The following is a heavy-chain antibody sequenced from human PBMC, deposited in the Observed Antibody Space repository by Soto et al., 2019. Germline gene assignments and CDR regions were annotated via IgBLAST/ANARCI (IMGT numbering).Heavy chain of an antibody. V-gene: IGHV3-11*01. CDR3: ARGGSGWTRGGWLGP. Sequence: QMQLVQSGGGLVKPGGSLTLSCKASGFTFSDYYMIWVRQTPGKGLEWLSYISDSGSTIYYADSVRARFTIFRENAANSGYRQLDGLTDGDTAFYYCARGGSGWTRGGWLGPWGQGSLVTVSS. CDR1: GFTFSDYY. D-gene: IGHD6-25*01. J-gene: IGHJ5*02. CDR2: ISDSGSTI.